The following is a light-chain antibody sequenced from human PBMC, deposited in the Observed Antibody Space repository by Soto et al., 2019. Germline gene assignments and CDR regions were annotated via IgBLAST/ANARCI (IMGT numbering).Light chain of an antibody. Sequence: DIQMTQSPSTLSASVGDRVTITCRASQSISSWLAWYQQKPGKAPKLLIYDASSLESEVPSRFSGSGSGTEFTLTISSLQPDDFATYYCQQYNSYPQTFGQGTRLEIK. CDR1: QSISSW. V-gene: IGKV1-5*01. J-gene: IGKJ5*01. CDR2: DAS. CDR3: QQYNSYPQT.